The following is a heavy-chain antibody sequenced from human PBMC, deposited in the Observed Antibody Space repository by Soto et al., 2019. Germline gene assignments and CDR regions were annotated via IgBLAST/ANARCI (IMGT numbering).Heavy chain of an antibody. J-gene: IGHJ6*03. Sequence: SGPTLVNPTQTLTLPCTFSGFSLSTSGMCVSWIRQPPGKAPEWLARIDWDDDKYYSTSLKTRLTISKDTSKNQVVLTMTNMDPVDTATYYCARGYGDYTENYYYYYMDVWGKGTTVTVSS. CDR3: ARGYGDYTENYYYYYMDV. CDR1: GFSLSTSGMC. CDR2: IDWDDDK. D-gene: IGHD4-17*01. V-gene: IGHV2-70*11.